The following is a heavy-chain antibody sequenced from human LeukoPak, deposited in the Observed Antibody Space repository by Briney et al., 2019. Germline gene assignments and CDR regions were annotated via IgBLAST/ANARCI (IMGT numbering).Heavy chain of an antibody. CDR2: VDPEDGET. V-gene: IGHV1-69-2*01. CDR3: ATDPTTLGKYYYMDF. J-gene: IGHJ6*03. Sequence: ASVKVSCKVSGYTFTDYYMHWVQQAPGKGLEWMELVDPEDGETIYAEKFQVRVAITADTSTDTAYMELSSLRSEDTAVYYCATDPTTLGKYYYMDFWGKGTTVTVSS. D-gene: IGHD1-1*01. CDR1: GYTFTDYY.